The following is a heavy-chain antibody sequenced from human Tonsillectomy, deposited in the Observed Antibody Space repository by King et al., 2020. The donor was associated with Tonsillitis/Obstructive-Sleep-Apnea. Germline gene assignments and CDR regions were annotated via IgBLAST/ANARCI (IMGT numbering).Heavy chain of an antibody. CDR3: VKGTEIWGTYLDAFDI. D-gene: IGHD3-16*02. Sequence: VQLVESGGGLVRPGGSLRLSCSASGFTFSSYAMHWVRQAPGKGLDYVSGISSNGGGTYYADSVKGRFTISRDNSKNTLYLQMSSLRVEDTAGYYGVKGTEIWGTYLDAFDIWGQGTMVTVSS. J-gene: IGHJ3*02. V-gene: IGHV3-64D*06. CDR2: ISSNGGGT. CDR1: GFTFSSYA.